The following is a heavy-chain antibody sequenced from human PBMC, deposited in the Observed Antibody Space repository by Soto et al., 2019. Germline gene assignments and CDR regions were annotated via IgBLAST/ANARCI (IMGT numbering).Heavy chain of an antibody. D-gene: IGHD3-22*01. CDR3: ARQIYDCDTGATFQYYFDS. CDR1: GYSFACYW. CDR2: IDPSDSQT. V-gene: IGHV5-10-1*01. J-gene: IGHJ4*02. Sequence: GESLKISCKGSGYSFACYWITWVRQKPGKGLEWMGRIDPSDSQTYYSPSFRGHVPIPDTKSITPVFLQWSSLRASDTAFYYCARQIYDCDTGATFQYYFDSWGQGTPVTVSS.